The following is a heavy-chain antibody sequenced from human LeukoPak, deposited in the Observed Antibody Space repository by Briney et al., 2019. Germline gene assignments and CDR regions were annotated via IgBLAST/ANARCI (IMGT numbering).Heavy chain of an antibody. CDR2: IYYSGST. D-gene: IGHD2-2*01. Sequence: TSQTLSLTCTVSGGSISSGDYCWSWIRQPPGKGLEWIGYIYYSGSTYYNPSLKSRVTISVDTSKNQFSLKLSSVTAADTAVYYCARDGSVVVPAAMGAFDIWGQGTMVTVSS. CDR3: ARDGSVVVPAAMGAFDI. CDR1: GGSISSGDYC. V-gene: IGHV4-30-4*08. J-gene: IGHJ3*02.